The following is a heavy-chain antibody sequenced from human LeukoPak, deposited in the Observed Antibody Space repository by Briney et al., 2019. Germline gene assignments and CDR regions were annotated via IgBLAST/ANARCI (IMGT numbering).Heavy chain of an antibody. CDR2: INHSGST. D-gene: IGHD3-10*01. CDR3: AREELWFRELLSY. CDR1: GGSFSGYY. J-gene: IGHJ4*02. V-gene: IGHV4-34*01. Sequence: PSETLSLTCAVYGGSFSGYYWSWIRQPPGKGLEWIGEINHSGSTNYNPSLKSRVAISVDTSKNQFSLKLSSVTAADTAVYYCAREELWFRELLSYWGQGTLVTVSS.